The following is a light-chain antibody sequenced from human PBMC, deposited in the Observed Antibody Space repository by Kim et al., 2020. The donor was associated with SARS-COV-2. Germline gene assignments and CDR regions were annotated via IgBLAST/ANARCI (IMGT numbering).Light chain of an antibody. CDR1: RSDVGGYNY. J-gene: IGLJ1*01. CDR2: DVT. Sequence: GQSVAIACTGNRSDVGGYNYVSWYQQHPDKAPKLIIYDVTKRPSGVPDRFSGSKSGNTASLTISGLQAEDEADYYCCSFAGTYTYVFGTGTKVTVL. V-gene: IGLV2-11*01. CDR3: CSFAGTYTYV.